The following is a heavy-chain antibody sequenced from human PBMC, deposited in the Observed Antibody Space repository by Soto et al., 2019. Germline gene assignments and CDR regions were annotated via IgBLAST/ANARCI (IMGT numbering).Heavy chain of an antibody. D-gene: IGHD3-9*01. V-gene: IGHV3-21*01. CDR2: ISSSSSYI. CDR1: FGSYS. CDR3: ARDSYDDILTVYYASFDY. J-gene: IGHJ4*02. Sequence: FGSYSMNWVRQAPGKGLEWVSSISSSSSYIYYADSVKGRFTLSRDNAKNSLYLQMNSLRAEDTAVYYCARDSYDDILTVYYASFDYWGQGTLVAASS.